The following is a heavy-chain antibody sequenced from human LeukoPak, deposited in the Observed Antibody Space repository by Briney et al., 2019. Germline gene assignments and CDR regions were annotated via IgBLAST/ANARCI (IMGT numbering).Heavy chain of an antibody. Sequence: PSETLSLTCTVSGYSISSGYYWGWIRQPPGKGLEWIGSIYHSGSTYYNPSLKSRVTISVDTSKNQFSLKLSSVTAADTAVYYCARDRAVAGTEWGQGTLVTVSS. V-gene: IGHV4-38-2*02. CDR2: IYHSGST. J-gene: IGHJ4*02. CDR1: GYSISSGYY. CDR3: ARDRAVAGTE. D-gene: IGHD6-19*01.